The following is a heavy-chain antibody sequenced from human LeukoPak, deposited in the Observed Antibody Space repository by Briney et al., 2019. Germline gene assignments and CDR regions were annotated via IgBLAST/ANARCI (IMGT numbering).Heavy chain of an antibody. V-gene: IGHV3-7*05. CDR1: GFIFSSYW. Sequence: GGSLRLSCAASGFIFSSYWMTWLRQAPGKGLEWGANIKQDGTETYYVDSLKGRFTISRDNAKNSLYLQLNSLRAEDTAVYYCARAPTVTTRVFASWGQGTLVTVSS. D-gene: IGHD4-17*01. CDR3: ARAPTVTTRVFAS. J-gene: IGHJ5*01. CDR2: IKQDGTET.